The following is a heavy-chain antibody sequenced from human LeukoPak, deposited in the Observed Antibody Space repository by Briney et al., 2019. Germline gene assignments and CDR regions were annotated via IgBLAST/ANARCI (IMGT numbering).Heavy chain of an antibody. CDR3: ARGFDSGYDRGFDY. V-gene: IGHV1-69*13. CDR2: IIPIFGTA. CDR1: GGTFSSYA. Sequence: SVTVSCKASGGTFSSYAISWVRQAPGQGLEWMGGIIPIFGTANYAQKFQGRVTITADESTSTAYMELSSLRSEDTAVYYCARGFDSGYDRGFDYWGQGTLVTVSS. J-gene: IGHJ4*02. D-gene: IGHD5-12*01.